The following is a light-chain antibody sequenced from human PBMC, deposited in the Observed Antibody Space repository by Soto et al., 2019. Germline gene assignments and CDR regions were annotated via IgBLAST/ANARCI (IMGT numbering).Light chain of an antibody. CDR2: KAS. V-gene: IGKV1-5*03. CDR3: QQYNSYSPT. CDR1: QSISTW. Sequence: DIQMTQSPSTLSASVGDRVTITCRASQSISTWLAWYQQEPGKAPKLLIHKASSLQSGGPSRFSGSGSGTDFTLTISSLHPDDFATYYCQQYNSYSPTFGQGTKVDIK. J-gene: IGKJ1*01.